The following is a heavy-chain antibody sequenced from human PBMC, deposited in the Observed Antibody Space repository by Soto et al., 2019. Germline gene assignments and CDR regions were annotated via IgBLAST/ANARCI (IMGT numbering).Heavy chain of an antibody. D-gene: IGHD2-15*01. V-gene: IGHV3-74*01. Sequence: RLSCAASGFTFSSYWMHWVRQAPGKGLVWVSRINSDGSSTSYADSVKGRFTISRDNAKNTLYLQMNSLRAEDTAVYYCQTLSYSDGMDVWGQGTTVTVSS. CDR2: INSDGSST. CDR3: QTLSYSDGMDV. CDR1: GFTFSSYW. J-gene: IGHJ6*02.